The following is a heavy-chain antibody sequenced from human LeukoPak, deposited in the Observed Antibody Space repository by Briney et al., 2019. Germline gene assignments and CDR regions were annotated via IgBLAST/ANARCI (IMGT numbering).Heavy chain of an antibody. V-gene: IGHV3-21*01. CDR2: TTPSTDST. D-gene: IGHD6-19*01. Sequence: GGSLRLSCAASGLVFSTYTMSWVRQAPGKGLEWVSSTTPSTDSTNYADSVQGRFTISRDNAKNSLYLQMNSLRAEDTAVYYCARDVSVAGTNFDYWGQGTLVTVSS. J-gene: IGHJ4*02. CDR3: ARDVSVAGTNFDY. CDR1: GLVFSTYT.